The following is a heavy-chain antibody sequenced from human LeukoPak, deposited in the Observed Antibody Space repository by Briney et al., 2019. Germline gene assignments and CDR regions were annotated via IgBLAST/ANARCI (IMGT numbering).Heavy chain of an antibody. Sequence: ASVKVSCKASGYTFSRYGMHWVRQAPGQRLEWMGWINAGNENTKYSQKFQGRVSITRDTSASTAYMELSSLTSEDTAVYYCARDLYGDYFDYWGQGTLVTVSS. CDR3: ARDLYGDYFDY. J-gene: IGHJ4*02. D-gene: IGHD3-16*01. CDR2: INAGNENT. CDR1: GYTFSRYG. V-gene: IGHV1-3*01.